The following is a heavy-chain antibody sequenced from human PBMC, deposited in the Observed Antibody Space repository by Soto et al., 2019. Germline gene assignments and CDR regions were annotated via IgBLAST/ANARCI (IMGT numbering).Heavy chain of an antibody. CDR1: GGSISSSSHY. D-gene: IGHD6-25*01. CDR2: IYYSGST. V-gene: IGHV4-39*01. CDR3: ARRRSTTGWFDP. Sequence: SETLSLTCSVSGGSISSSSHYWGWIRQPPGKGLEWIGNIYYSGSTYYNPSLKSRVTISVDTSKNQFSLKLSSVTAADTAVYYCARRRSTTGWFDPWGQGTLVTVSS. J-gene: IGHJ5*02.